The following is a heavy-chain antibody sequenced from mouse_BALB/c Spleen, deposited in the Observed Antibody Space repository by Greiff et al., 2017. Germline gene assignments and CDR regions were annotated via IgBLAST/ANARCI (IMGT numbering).Heavy chain of an antibody. Sequence: VESGGGLVKPGGSLKLSCAASGFTFSSYTMSWVRQTPEKRLEWVATISSGGSYTYYPDSVKGRFTISRDNAKNTLYLQMSSLKSEDTAMYYCTREGGYGPWFAYWGQGTLVTVSA. CDR2: ISSGGSYT. V-gene: IGHV5-6-4*01. CDR3: TREGGYGPWFAY. D-gene: IGHD2-2*01. J-gene: IGHJ3*01. CDR1: GFTFSSYT.